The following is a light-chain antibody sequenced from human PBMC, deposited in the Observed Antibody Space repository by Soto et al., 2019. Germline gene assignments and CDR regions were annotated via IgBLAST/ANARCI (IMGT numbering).Light chain of an antibody. V-gene: IGKV3-20*01. CDR3: QQYGSSPPIT. CDR2: GAS. CDR1: QSVSSTS. Sequence: EIVLTQSPGTLSLSPGERATLSCRASQSVSSTSLAWYQQKPGQAPRVLIYGASSRATGIPDRFSGSGSGTDFSLTINSLGPEDFSVYYCQQYGSSPPITFGQGTRLEIK. J-gene: IGKJ5*01.